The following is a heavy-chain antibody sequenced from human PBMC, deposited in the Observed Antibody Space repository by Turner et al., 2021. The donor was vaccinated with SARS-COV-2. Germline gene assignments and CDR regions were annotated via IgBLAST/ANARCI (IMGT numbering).Heavy chain of an antibody. D-gene: IGHD6-19*01. V-gene: IGHV1-24*01. CDR1: GYTLTEVS. J-gene: IGHJ6*02. Sequence: QVQLVQSGAEVKKPGASVKVSCKVSGYTLTEVSMHWVRQAPGKGLEWMGGFDPKDGETIYAQKFQGRVTMTEDTSTDTAYMELSSLRSEDTAVYYCATGVAVAGTPSDYYYYYGMDVWGQGTTVTVSS. CDR3: ATGVAVAGTPSDYYYYYGMDV. CDR2: FDPKDGET.